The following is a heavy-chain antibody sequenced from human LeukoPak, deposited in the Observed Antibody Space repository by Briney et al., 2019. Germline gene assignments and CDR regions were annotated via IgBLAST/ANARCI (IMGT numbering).Heavy chain of an antibody. D-gene: IGHD6-13*01. CDR3: ARSRDPGIAAAGLNFDY. CDR1: GGTFSSYA. J-gene: IGHJ4*02. V-gene: IGHV1-69*06. CDR2: IIPIFGTA. Sequence: SVKVSCKASGGTFSSYAISWVRQAPGQGLEWMGGIIPIFGTANYAQKFQGRVTITADKSTSTAYMELSSLRSEDTAVYYCARSRDPGIAAAGLNFDYWGQGTLVTVSS.